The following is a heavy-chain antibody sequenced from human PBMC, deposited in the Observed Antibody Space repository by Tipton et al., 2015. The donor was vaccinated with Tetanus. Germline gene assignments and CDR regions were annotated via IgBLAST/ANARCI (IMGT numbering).Heavy chain of an antibody. V-gene: IGHV3-33*01. D-gene: IGHD3-10*01. J-gene: IGHJ3*02. CDR2: IWYDGSNK. CDR1: GFTFSSYG. CDR3: ARGHSELWFGESHAFDI. Sequence: SLRLSCAASGFTFSSYGMHWVRQAPGKGLEWVAVIWYDGSNKYYADSVKGRFTISRDNSKNTLYLQMNSLRAEDTAVYYCARGHSELWFGESHAFDIWGQGTMVTVSS.